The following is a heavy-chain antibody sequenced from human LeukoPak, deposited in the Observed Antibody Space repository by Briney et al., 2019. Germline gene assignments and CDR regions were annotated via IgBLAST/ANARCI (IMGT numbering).Heavy chain of an antibody. V-gene: IGHV1-69-2*01. CDR1: Y. CDR2: VYPEDGET. D-gene: IGHD1-26*01. J-gene: IGHJ3*02. CDR3: ATDLSRWELLDAFDI. Sequence: YMXWXXXXXGKGLXWXGLVYPEDGETIYAEKFQGRATITADTSTDTAYMELSSLRSEDTAVYYCATDLSRWELLDAFDIWGQGTMVTVSS.